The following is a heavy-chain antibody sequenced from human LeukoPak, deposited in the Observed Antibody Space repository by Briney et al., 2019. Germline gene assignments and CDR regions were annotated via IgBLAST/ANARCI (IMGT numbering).Heavy chain of an antibody. CDR1: GFSLSTYS. CDR3: ARGRLGATLGDAFDI. CDR2: IPSSSSYI. V-gene: IGHV3-21*01. Sequence: GGSLRLSCAASGFSLSTYSMNWVRQAPGKGLEWVSFIPSSSSYIYYADSVKGRFTIFRDSAENSLYLQMNGLGAEDAAMYYCARGRLGATLGDAFDIWGQGTMVTVSS. D-gene: IGHD1-26*01. J-gene: IGHJ3*02.